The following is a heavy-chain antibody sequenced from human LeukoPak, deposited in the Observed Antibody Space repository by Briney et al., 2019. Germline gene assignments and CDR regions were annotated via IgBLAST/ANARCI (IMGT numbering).Heavy chain of an antibody. CDR2: IYYSGST. Sequence: SETLSLTCTVSGGSISSSSYYWGWIRQPPGKGLEWIGSIYYSGSTYYNPSLKSRVTISVDTSKNQFSLKLSSVTAADTAVYYCAKHEDDYCSSTSCYLGWFDPWGQGTLVTVSS. CDR3: AKHEDDYCSSTSCYLGWFDP. V-gene: IGHV4-39*01. D-gene: IGHD2-2*01. J-gene: IGHJ5*02. CDR1: GGSISSSSYY.